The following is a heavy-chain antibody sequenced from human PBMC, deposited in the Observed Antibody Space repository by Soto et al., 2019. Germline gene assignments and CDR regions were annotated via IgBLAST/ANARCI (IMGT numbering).Heavy chain of an antibody. D-gene: IGHD6-19*01. CDR3: ARGEAVAGLGIDY. CDR2: INHSGST. J-gene: IGHJ4*02. CDR1: GGSFSGYY. V-gene: IGHV4-34*01. Sequence: QVQLQQWGAGLLKPSETLSLTCAVYGGSFSGYYWSWIRQPPGKGLEWIGEINHSGSTNYNPSLKSRVTISVDTSKNQFSLKLSSVTAADTAVYYCARGEAVAGLGIDYWGQGTLVTVSS.